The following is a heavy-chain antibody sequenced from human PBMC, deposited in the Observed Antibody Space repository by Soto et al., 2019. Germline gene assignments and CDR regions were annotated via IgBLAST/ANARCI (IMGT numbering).Heavy chain of an antibody. CDR2: LGTIGA. J-gene: IGHJ4*02. V-gene: IGHV3-23*01. Sequence: HPGGSLRLSCVGSGFTFSRHAITWVRQAPGKGLEWVSTLGTIGAFYADSVRGRFTISRDDSKSTVELQMNGLRAEDTAIYYCARDLTTHDLWGQGTVVTVSS. CDR3: ARDLTTHDL. CDR1: GFTFSRHA.